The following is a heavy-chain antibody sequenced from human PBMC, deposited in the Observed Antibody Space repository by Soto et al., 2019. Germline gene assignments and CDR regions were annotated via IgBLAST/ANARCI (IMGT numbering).Heavy chain of an antibody. J-gene: IGHJ5*02. CDR1: GGTFSSYA. V-gene: IGHV1-69*12. Sequence: QVQLVQSGAEVKKPGSSVKVSCKASGGTFSSYAISWVRQAPGQGLEWMGGIIPIFGTANYAQKFQGRVTITADESTSTAYMELSSRRSEDTAVYYGARALDEYYDSSGYRNCCDPCGQGTLVTVSA. CDR2: IIPIFGTA. CDR3: ARALDEYYDSSGYRNCCDP. D-gene: IGHD3-22*01.